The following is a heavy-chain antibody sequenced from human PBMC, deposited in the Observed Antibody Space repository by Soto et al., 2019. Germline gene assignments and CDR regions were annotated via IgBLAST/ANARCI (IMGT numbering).Heavy chain of an antibody. CDR2: ISSSGSTI. CDR1: GFTFSDYY. CDR3: ARDDWIAAAAHWYFDL. D-gene: IGHD6-13*01. V-gene: IGHV3-11*01. Sequence: QVQLVESGGGLVKPGGSLRLSCAASGFTFSDYYMSWIRQAPGQGLEWVSYISSSGSTIYYADSVKGRFTISRDNAKNSLYLQMNSLRAEDTAVYYCARDDWIAAAAHWYFDLWGRGTLVTVSS. J-gene: IGHJ2*01.